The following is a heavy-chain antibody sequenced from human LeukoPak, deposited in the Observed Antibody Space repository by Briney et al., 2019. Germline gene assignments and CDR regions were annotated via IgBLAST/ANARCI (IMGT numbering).Heavy chain of an antibody. V-gene: IGHV4-61*02. CDR3: ARAPLTYCSSTSCRDY. CDR1: VGSLSSVSSC. J-gene: IGHJ4*02. Sequence: SETLSLTCTVSVGSLSSVSSCWSWIRQPAGKGRGWIVCIYTSRSTNNNHSLKSRVPISVATAKNKFSLKLSSVTAADTAVYYYARAPLTYCSSTSCRDYWGQGTLVTVSS. CDR2: IYTSRST. D-gene: IGHD2-2*01.